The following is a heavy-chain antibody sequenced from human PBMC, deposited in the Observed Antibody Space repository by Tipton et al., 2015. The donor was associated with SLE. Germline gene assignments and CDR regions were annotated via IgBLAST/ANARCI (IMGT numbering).Heavy chain of an antibody. D-gene: IGHD3-22*01. CDR2: ITGGSNYI. J-gene: IGHJ5*02. CDR1: GFTFDDHA. CDR3: AREDYDSGYYLGWFDP. Sequence: GSLRLSCAASGFTFDDHAMHWVRQAPGKGLEWVSSITGGSNYINYADSVKGRFTISRDNAKSSLSLQMNSLRVEDTAVYYCAREDYDSGYYLGWFDPWGRGILVTVSS. V-gene: IGHV3-21*01.